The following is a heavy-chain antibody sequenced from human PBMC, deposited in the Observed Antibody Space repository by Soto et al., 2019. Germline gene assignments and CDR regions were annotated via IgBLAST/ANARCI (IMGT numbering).Heavy chain of an antibody. V-gene: IGHV3-30-3*01. CDR1: GFTFSSYA. J-gene: IGHJ6*02. D-gene: IGHD5-18*01. CDR3: ARDSGYSSYGMDV. Sequence: QVPLVESGGGVVQPGRSLRLSCAASGFTFSSYAMHWVRQAPGKGLEWVAVISYDGSNKYYADSVKGRFTISRDNSKNTLYLQMNSLRAEDTAVYYCARDSGYSSYGMDVWGQGTTVTVSS. CDR2: ISYDGSNK.